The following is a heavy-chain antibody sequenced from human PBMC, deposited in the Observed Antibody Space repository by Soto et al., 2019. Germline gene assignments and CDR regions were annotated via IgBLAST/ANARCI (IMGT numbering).Heavy chain of an antibody. Sequence: ASSLRLSWAASGFVFSDYGMHCVRQGPGKGLEWVALITNDGTNEYHRESVKGRFRISRGRSTNTVDLLMNSLRSEDTAVYYCARSSGGVFGIIIEGSNWLAPWGQGPLVTVSS. D-gene: IGHD3-16*02. J-gene: IGHJ5*02. CDR2: ITNDGTNE. CDR3: ARSSGGVFGIIIEGSNWLAP. V-gene: IGHV3-30*03. CDR1: GFVFSDYG.